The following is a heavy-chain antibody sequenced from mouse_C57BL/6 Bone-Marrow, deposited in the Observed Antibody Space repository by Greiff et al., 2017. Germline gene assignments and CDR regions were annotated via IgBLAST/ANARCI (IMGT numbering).Heavy chain of an antibody. J-gene: IGHJ2*01. CDR1: GYTFTSYW. D-gene: IGHD1-1*01. CDR3: ARSDYYWYYFDY. V-gene: IGHV1-50*01. Sequence: QVQLQQPGAELVKPGASVKLSCKASGYTFTSYWMQWVKQRPGQGLEWIGEIDPSDSYTNYNQKFKGKATLTVDTSSSTAYMQLSSLTSEDSAVYYCARSDYYWYYFDYWGQGTTLTVSS. CDR2: IDPSDSYT.